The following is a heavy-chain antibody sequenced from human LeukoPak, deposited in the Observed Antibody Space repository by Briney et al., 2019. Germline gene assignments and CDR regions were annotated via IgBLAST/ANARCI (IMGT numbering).Heavy chain of an antibody. CDR2: ISSDSSYI. CDR3: ASLPWLVRWIYY. V-gene: IGHV3-21*01. D-gene: IGHD6-19*01. Sequence: GGSLRLSCVASGFAFSSLAMNWVRRAPGKGLEWVSSISSDSSYIDYADSVKGRFTISRDNARNSLYLQMNNLRAEDTAVYFCASLPWLVRWIYYWGQGTLVTVSS. J-gene: IGHJ4*02. CDR1: GFAFSSLA.